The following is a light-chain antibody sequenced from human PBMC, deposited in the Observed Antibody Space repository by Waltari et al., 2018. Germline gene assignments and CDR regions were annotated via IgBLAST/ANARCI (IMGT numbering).Light chain of an antibody. Sequence: EIVMTQSPATLSVSTGERATLSCRASQSLSSNLAWYQQKPGQAPRLLIYGASTRATGIPFRFSGSGSRAEFTLTISSLQSEDFAVYYCQQYNNWPFTFGQGTKLEIK. CDR2: GAS. CDR3: QQYNNWPFT. CDR1: QSLSSN. J-gene: IGKJ2*01. V-gene: IGKV3-15*01.